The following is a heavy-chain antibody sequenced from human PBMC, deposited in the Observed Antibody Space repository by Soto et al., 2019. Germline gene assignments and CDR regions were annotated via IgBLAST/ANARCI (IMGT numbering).Heavy chain of an antibody. Sequence: SETLSLTCAVYGGSFSGYYWSWIRQPPGKGLEWIGEINHSGSTNYNPSLKSRVTISVDTSKNQFSLKLSSVTAADTAVYYCARRAQYYDFWSGYWNGMDVWGQGTTVTVSS. CDR1: GGSFSGYY. CDR3: ARRAQYYDFWSGYWNGMDV. D-gene: IGHD3-3*01. V-gene: IGHV4-34*01. CDR2: INHSGST. J-gene: IGHJ6*02.